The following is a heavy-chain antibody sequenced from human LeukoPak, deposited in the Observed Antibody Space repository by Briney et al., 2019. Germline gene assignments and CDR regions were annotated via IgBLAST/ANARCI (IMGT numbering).Heavy chain of an antibody. CDR2: IYPADSDT. V-gene: IGHV5-51*01. J-gene: IGHJ2*01. CDR3: ATSPGAIAVAGPGYFDL. D-gene: IGHD6-19*01. CDR1: GYSFNNYW. Sequence: GESLKISCKGSGYSFNNYWIGWVRQVPGKGLEWMGIIYPADSDTRYSPSFQGQVTISADKSISTAYLQWSSLKASDTAMYYCATSPGAIAVAGPGYFDLWGRGTLVAVSS.